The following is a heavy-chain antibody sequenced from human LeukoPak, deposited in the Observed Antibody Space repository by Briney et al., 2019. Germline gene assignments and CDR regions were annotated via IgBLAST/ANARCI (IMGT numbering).Heavy chain of an antibody. D-gene: IGHD1-26*01. CDR3: ARGYSANYGRFDY. CDR2: IYYSGST. V-gene: IGHV4-59*01. J-gene: IGHJ4*02. CDR1: CGSLSSYY. Sequence: SETLSLTCTVSCGSLSSYYWSWIRQPPGKGLEWIGYIYYSGSTNYNPSLKSRVTISVDTSKNQFSLKLSSVTAADTAFYYCARGYSANYGRFDYWGQGTLVTVSS.